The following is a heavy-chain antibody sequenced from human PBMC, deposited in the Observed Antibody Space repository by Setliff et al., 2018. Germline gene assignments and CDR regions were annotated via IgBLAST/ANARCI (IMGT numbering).Heavy chain of an antibody. CDR1: GFTFSDYY. D-gene: IGHD1-26*01. CDR3: AREVVGAPSAFDI. J-gene: IGHJ3*02. Sequence: LRLSCAASGFTFSDYYMTWIRQAPGKGLEWVSYISRGGNTIYYADSVKGRFTISRDNVRDSLFLQMNTLRAEDTAVYYCAREVVGAPSAFDIWGQGTMVTVSS. V-gene: IGHV3-11*04. CDR2: ISRGGNTI.